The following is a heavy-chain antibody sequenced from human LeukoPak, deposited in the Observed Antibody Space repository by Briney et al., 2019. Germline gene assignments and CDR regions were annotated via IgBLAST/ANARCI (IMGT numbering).Heavy chain of an antibody. J-gene: IGHJ4*02. CDR3: ARGDGGTVTTYDYSDY. D-gene: IGHD4-17*01. Sequence: ASVKVSCKASGYTFTGYYMHWVRQAPGQGLEWMGWINPNSGGTNYAQKFQGRVTMTRDTSISTAYMELSRLRSDDTAVYYCARGDGGTVTTYDYSDYWGQGTLVTVSS. V-gene: IGHV1-2*02. CDR1: GYTFTGYY. CDR2: INPNSGGT.